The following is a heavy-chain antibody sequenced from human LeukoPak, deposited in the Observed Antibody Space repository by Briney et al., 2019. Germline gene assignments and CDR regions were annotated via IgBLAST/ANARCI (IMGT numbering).Heavy chain of an antibody. CDR2: IYYSGST. CDR3: ARDQVIVVVIYRPGWFDP. V-gene: IGHV4-39*07. D-gene: IGHD3-22*01. J-gene: IGHJ5*02. CDR1: GGSISSSSYY. Sequence: TSETLSLTCTVSGGSISSSSYYWGWIRQPPGKGLEWIGSIYYSGSTYYNPSLKSRVTISVDTSKNQFSLKLSSVTAADTAVYYCARDQVIVVVIYRPGWFDPWGQGTLVTVSS.